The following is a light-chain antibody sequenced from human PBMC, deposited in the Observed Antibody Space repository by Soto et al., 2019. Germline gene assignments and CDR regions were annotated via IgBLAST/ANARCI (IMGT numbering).Light chain of an antibody. J-gene: IGLJ1*01. CDR3: SSYTTSNTLV. CDR2: EVS. V-gene: IGLV2-14*01. CDR1: SSDVGGYKY. Sequence: QSALTQPASVSGSPGQSITISCSGTSSDVGGYKYVSWYQQHPGKAPKLMIYEVSYRPSGVSNRFSGSKSGNTASLTISGLQADDEADYYCSSYTTSNTLVFGTGTKVTVL.